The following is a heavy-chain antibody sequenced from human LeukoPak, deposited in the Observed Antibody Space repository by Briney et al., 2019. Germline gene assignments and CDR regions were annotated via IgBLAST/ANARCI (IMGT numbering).Heavy chain of an antibody. V-gene: IGHV4-39*01. CDR2: IYYSGST. J-gene: IGHJ4*02. Sequence: SETLSLTCTVAGGSISSSSYYWGWIRQPPGKGLEWIGSIYYSGSTYYNPSLKSRVTISVDTSKNQFSLKLSSVTAADTAVYYCARLTSYGSGSYSFDYWGQGTLVTVSS. D-gene: IGHD3-10*01. CDR1: GGSISSSSYY. CDR3: ARLTSYGSGSYSFDY.